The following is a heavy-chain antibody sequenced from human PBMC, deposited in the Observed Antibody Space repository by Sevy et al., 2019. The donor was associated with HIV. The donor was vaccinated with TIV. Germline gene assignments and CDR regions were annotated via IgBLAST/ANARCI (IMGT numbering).Heavy chain of an antibody. V-gene: IGHV4-38-2*02. Sequence: SETLSLTCTVSGYSISSGYYWGWIRQPPGKGLEWIGSIYHSGSTYYNPSLKSRVTISVDTSKNQFSLKLSSVTAADTAVYYCARIYSRGWYIYWGQGTLVTVSS. J-gene: IGHJ4*02. CDR3: ARIYSRGWYIY. CDR1: GYSISSGYY. CDR2: IYHSGST. D-gene: IGHD6-19*01.